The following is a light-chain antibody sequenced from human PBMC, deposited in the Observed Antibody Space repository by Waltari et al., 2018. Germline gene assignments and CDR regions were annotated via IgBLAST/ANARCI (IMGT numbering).Light chain of an antibody. V-gene: IGLV1-51*02. CDR1: SSNIGSNY. Sequence: QSVLTQPPSLSAAPGQKVTISCSGSSSNIGSNYVSWYQHVPGTAPKLLIYESSNRPSEIPDRFSGSKSGTSATLGITGLQIEDEADYHCATWDNSLSIGVFGGGTKLTVL. CDR3: ATWDNSLSIGV. CDR2: ESS. J-gene: IGLJ3*02.